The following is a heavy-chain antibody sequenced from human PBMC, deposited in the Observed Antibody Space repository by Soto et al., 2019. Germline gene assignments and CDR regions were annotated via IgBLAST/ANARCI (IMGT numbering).Heavy chain of an antibody. J-gene: IGHJ4*02. V-gene: IGHV3-30*03. Sequence: GGSLRLSWGVSGFIFSRYGMHWVRQAPGKGLEWVTGISYDGGERFYADSVKGRFTISRDNSKNRLDLQMSSLRPEDTAVYYCARDRTLYCRGDCNFDFWGQGTLVTVSS. CDR2: ISYDGGER. D-gene: IGHD2-21*02. CDR1: GFIFSRYG. CDR3: ARDRTLYCRGDCNFDF.